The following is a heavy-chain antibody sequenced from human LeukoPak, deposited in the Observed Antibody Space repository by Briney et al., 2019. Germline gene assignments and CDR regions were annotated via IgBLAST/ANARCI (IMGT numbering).Heavy chain of an antibody. D-gene: IGHD3-10*02. V-gene: IGHV3-74*01. CDR2: IDSDERST. CDR3: AELGITMIGGG. J-gene: IGHJ6*04. Sequence: PGGPLRLSCAASGFTFSSYWMHWLRPPPGKGRVGVSRIDSDERSTRFADSVKGRFTISRDNAKNTLYLEMNSLRAGDTAVYYYAELGITMIGGGWGKGTTVTISS. CDR1: GFTFSSYW.